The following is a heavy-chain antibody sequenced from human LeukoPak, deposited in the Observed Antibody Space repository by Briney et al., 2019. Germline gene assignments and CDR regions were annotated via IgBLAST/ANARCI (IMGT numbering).Heavy chain of an antibody. CDR3: AKIEGKYQLANIPDS. Sequence: PGGSLRLSCVVSGFTFSYYDMHWVRQAPGKGLEWVAYIRYDGSNEYYAESVKGRFTISRDNSKNTLYLQMNSLRVEDTAAYYCAKIEGKYQLANIPDSWGQGTLVTVSS. CDR2: IRYDGSNE. D-gene: IGHD2-2*01. CDR1: GFTFSYYD. V-gene: IGHV3-30*02. J-gene: IGHJ4*02.